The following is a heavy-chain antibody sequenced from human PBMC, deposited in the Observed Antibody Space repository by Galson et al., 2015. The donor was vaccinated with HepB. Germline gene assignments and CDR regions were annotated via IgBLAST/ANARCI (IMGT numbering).Heavy chain of an antibody. J-gene: IGHJ3*02. D-gene: IGHD6-13*01. CDR2: IKQDGSEK. CDR3: AREGYQDTYSTKPWFLAFDI. CDR1: GFTFSSYW. V-gene: IGHV3-7*03. Sequence: SLRLSCAASGFTFSSYWMSWVRQAPGKGLEWVANIKQDGSEKYYVDSVKGRFTISRDNAKNSLYLQMNSLRAEDTAVYYCAREGYQDTYSTKPWFLAFDIWGQGTMVTVSS.